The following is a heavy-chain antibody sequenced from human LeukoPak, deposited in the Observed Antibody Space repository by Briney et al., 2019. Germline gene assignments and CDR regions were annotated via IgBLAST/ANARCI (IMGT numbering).Heavy chain of an antibody. Sequence: GGSLRLSCAASGFTFSSYSMNWVRQAPGKGLEWVSSISSSSSHIYYADSVKGRFTISRDNAKNSLYLQMNSLRAEDTAVYYCATTFGVFWSGYPVDYWGQGTLVTVSS. D-gene: IGHD3-3*01. CDR3: ATTFGVFWSGYPVDY. V-gene: IGHV3-21*01. CDR1: GFTFSSYS. CDR2: ISSSSSHI. J-gene: IGHJ4*02.